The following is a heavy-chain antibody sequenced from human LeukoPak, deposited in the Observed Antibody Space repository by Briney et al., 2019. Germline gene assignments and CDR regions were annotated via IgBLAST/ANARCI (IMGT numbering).Heavy chain of an antibody. Sequence: GGSLRLSCAASGFTFSDYYMSWIRQAPGKGLERVTYISSSGSTIYYADSVKGRFTISRDNAKNSLYLQMNSLRAEDTAVYYCARDVWILTGYDAFDIWGQGTMVTVSS. CDR1: GFTFSDYY. D-gene: IGHD3-9*01. V-gene: IGHV3-11*01. CDR2: ISSSGSTI. CDR3: ARDVWILTGYDAFDI. J-gene: IGHJ3*02.